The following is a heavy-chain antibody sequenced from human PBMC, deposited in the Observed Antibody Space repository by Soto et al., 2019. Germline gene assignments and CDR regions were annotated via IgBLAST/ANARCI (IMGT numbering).Heavy chain of an antibody. V-gene: IGHV1-69*13. CDR1: GGTFSSYA. D-gene: IGHD1-26*01. Sequence: SVKVSCKASGGTFSSYAISWVRQAPGQGLEWMGGIIPIFGTANYAQKFQGRVTITADESTSTAYMELSSLRSEDTAVYYCARGEGPLSHYNWFDPWGQGTLVTVSS. J-gene: IGHJ5*02. CDR3: ARGEGPLSHYNWFDP. CDR2: IIPIFGTA.